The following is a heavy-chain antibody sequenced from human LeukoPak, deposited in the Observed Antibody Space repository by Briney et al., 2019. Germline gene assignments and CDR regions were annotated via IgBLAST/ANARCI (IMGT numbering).Heavy chain of an antibody. CDR1: GGSISSGGYS. J-gene: IGHJ6*03. D-gene: IGHD1/OR15-1a*01. CDR2: IYYSGST. Sequence: SQTLSLTCAVSGGSISSGGYSWSWIRQPPGKGLEWIGYIYYSGSTYYNPSLKSRVTISVDTSKNQFSLKLSSVTAADTAVYYCARVIRENNYCYYYYMDVWGKGTTVTVSS. CDR3: ARVIRENNYCYYYYMDV. V-gene: IGHV4-30-4*07.